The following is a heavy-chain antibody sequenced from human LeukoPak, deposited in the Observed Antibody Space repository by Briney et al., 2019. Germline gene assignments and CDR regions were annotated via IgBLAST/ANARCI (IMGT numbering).Heavy chain of an antibody. Sequence: ASVKVSCKASGYTFTSYDINWVRQATGQGLEWMGWMNPNSGNTGYAQKFQGRVTMTRNTSISTAYMELSSLRSEDTAVYYCARRGLDSDTIFGVVQFDYWGQGTLVTV. CDR1: GYTFTSYD. CDR2: MNPNSGNT. V-gene: IGHV1-8*02. D-gene: IGHD3-3*01. J-gene: IGHJ4*02. CDR3: ARRGLDSDTIFGVVQFDY.